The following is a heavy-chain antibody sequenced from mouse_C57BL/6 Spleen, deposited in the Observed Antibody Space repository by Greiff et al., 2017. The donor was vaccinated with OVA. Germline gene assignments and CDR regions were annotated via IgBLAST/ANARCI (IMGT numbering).Heavy chain of an antibody. CDR2: IDPETGGT. CDR1: GYTFTDYE. Sequence: QVHVKQSGAELVRPGASVTLSCKASGYTFTDYEMHWVKQTPVHGLEWIGAIDPETGGTAYNQKFKGKAILTADKSSSTAYMELRSLTSEDSAVYYCTTPNYYGSSYWYFDVWGTGTTVTVSS. V-gene: IGHV1-15*01. CDR3: TTPNYYGSSYWYFDV. D-gene: IGHD1-1*01. J-gene: IGHJ1*03.